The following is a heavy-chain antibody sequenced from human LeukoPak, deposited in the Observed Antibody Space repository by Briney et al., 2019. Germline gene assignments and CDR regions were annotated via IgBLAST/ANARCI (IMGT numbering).Heavy chain of an antibody. CDR2: ISYDGSSK. J-gene: IGHJ6*02. V-gene: IGHV3-30*18. D-gene: IGHD6-13*01. CDR1: GFTFSSYG. CDR3: AKDIAAAENGMDV. Sequence: GGSLRLSCAASGFTFSSYGMHWVRQAPGKGLEWVAVISYDGSSKYYADSVKGRFTISRDNSKNTLYLQMNSLRAEDTAVYYCAKDIAAAENGMDVWGQGTTVTVSS.